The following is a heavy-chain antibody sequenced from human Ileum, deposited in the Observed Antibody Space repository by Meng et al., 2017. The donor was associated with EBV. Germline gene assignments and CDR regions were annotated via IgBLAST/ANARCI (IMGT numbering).Heavy chain of an antibody. CDR2: VYPSGTP. J-gene: IGHJ4*02. CDR3: ARDAFQYASGIPAH. CDR1: VYSFSGSYW. Sequence: RQGWGPILVGPSGTLSLPCPVSVYSFSGSYWWSWVRQSPEKGLEWIGEVYPSGTPYYNPSLKSRVTISLDKSRNQFSLNLIHVTAADAAVYYCARDAFQYASGIPAHWGQGTLVTVSS. D-gene: IGHD3-16*01. V-gene: IGHV4-4*02.